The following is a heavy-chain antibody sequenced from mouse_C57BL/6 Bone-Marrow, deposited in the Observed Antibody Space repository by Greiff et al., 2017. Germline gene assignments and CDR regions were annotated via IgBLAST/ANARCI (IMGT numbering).Heavy chain of an antibody. J-gene: IGHJ1*03. CDR2: IYPRSGNT. CDR3: ARADYDGTFDV. CDR1: GYTFTRYG. D-gene: IGHD1-1*01. V-gene: IGHV1-81*01. Sequence: VKLQESGAELARPGASVKLSCKASGYTFTRYGISWVKQRTGQGLEWIGEIYPRSGNTYYNEKFKGKATLTADKSSSTAYMELRSLTSEDSAVYFCARADYDGTFDVWGTGTTVTVSS.